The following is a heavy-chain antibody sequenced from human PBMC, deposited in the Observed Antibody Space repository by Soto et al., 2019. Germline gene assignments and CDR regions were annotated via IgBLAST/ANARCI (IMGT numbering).Heavy chain of an antibody. D-gene: IGHD6-6*01. CDR2: ISSSSSYI. J-gene: IGHJ4*02. Sequence: GESLKISCAASGFTFSSYSMNWVRQAPGKGLEWVSSISSSSSYIYYADSVKGRFTISRDNAKNSLYLQMNSLRAEDTAVYYCARDPSSIAARSFDYWGQGTLVTVSS. V-gene: IGHV3-21*01. CDR3: ARDPSSIAARSFDY. CDR1: GFTFSSYS.